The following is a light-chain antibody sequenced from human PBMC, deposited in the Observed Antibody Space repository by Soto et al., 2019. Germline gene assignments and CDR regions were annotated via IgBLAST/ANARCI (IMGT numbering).Light chain of an antibody. CDR2: GAS. V-gene: IGKV3-20*01. CDR3: QQYGSSLFT. Sequence: EIVLTQSPGTLSLSPGERATLSCRASQSVSSSYLAWYQQKPGQAPRLLIYGASSRATGIPDRFSGSGSGTDFTLTLSSLEPEDFALYYCQQYGSSLFTFGPGPIVDIK. CDR1: QSVSSSY. J-gene: IGKJ3*01.